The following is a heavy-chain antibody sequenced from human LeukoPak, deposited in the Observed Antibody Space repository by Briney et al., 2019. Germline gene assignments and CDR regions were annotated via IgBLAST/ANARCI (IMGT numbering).Heavy chain of an antibody. CDR3: ARDSGSYHHW. V-gene: IGHV3-66*01. Sequence: GGSLRLSCTASGFTVSSNYMSWVRQAPGEGLEWVSVIFIGGNTYYADSVKGRFTISRDNSKNTLDLQMNSLRVEDTAMYYCARDSGSYHHWWGQGTLVTVSS. CDR1: GFTVSSNY. J-gene: IGHJ4*02. CDR2: IFIGGNT. D-gene: IGHD1-26*01.